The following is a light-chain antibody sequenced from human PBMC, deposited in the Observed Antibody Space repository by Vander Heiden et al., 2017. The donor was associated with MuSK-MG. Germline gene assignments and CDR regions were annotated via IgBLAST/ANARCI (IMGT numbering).Light chain of an antibody. J-gene: IGKJ1*01. CDR3: HQDHNSPQT. CDR2: DAS. V-gene: IGKV3-20*01. Sequence: EIVLTQSPGTLSLSPGERATLSCRASQSISSSYFAWYQQKPGQAPRLLIYDASTRATGIPDRFSGSGSGTDFTLTISRLAPEDFAVYYCHQDHNSPQTFGQGTKVEIK. CDR1: QSISSSY.